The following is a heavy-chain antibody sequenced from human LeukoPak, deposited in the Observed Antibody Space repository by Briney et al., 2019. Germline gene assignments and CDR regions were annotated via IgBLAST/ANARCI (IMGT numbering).Heavy chain of an antibody. J-gene: IGHJ5*02. Sequence: PSETLSLTCTVSGGSISSYYWSWIRQPPGKGLEWIGYIYYSGTTNYNPSLKSRVTISVDTSKNQFSLKLSSVTAADTAVYYCAASRYRKSWFDPWGQGTLVTVSS. CDR3: AASRYRKSWFDP. V-gene: IGHV4-59*08. D-gene: IGHD6-13*01. CDR2: IYYSGTT. CDR1: GGSISSYY.